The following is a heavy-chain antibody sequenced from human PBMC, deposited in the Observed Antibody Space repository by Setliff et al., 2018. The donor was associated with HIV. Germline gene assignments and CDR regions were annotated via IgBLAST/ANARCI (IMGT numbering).Heavy chain of an antibody. CDR3: AKDVPPFNVVNMAYGMDV. V-gene: IGHV3-30*02. J-gene: IGHJ6*02. Sequence: PGGSLRLSCAASGFTFSSYGMHWVRQAPGKGLEWVAFIRYDGSNKYYADSVKGRFTISRDNSKNTLYLQMNSLRAADTAVYYCAKDVPPFNVVNMAYGMDVWGQGTTVTVSS. CDR1: GFTFSSYG. D-gene: IGHD2-15*01. CDR2: IRYDGSNK.